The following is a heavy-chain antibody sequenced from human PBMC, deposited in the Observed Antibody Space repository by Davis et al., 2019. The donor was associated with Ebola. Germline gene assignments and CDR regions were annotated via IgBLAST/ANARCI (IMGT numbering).Heavy chain of an antibody. D-gene: IGHD2-2*01. V-gene: IGHV3-48*01. CDR3: ASLPAAVIT. CDR1: GFTFSSYS. CDR2: ISSSSSTI. J-gene: IGHJ5*02. Sequence: GESLKISCAASGFTFSSYSMNWVRQAPGKGLEWVSYISSSSSTIYYADSVKGRFTISRDNSKNTLYLQMNSLRAEDTAVYYCASLPAAVITWGQGTLVIVSS.